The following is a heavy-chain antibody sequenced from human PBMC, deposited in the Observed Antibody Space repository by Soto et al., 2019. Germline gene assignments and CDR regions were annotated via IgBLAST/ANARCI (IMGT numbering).Heavy chain of an antibody. CDR3: AKWKVSVVVVPAAIADY. CDR2: ISGSGGST. Sequence: EVQLLESGGGLVQPGGSLRLSCAASGFTFSSYAMSWVRQAPGKGLEWVSAISGSGGSTYYADSVKGRFTISRDNSKNTLYLQMNSLRAEDTAVYYCAKWKVSVVVVPAAIADYWGQGTLVTVSS. V-gene: IGHV3-23*01. J-gene: IGHJ4*02. CDR1: GFTFSSYA. D-gene: IGHD2-2*02.